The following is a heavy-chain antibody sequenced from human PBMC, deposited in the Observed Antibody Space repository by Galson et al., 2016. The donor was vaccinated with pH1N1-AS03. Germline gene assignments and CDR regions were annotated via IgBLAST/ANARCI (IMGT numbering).Heavy chain of an antibody. D-gene: IGHD4-17*01. CDR1: GGSISSHY. CDR2: INYSGST. CDR3: ARHDYGDYVGWFDP. V-gene: IGHV4-59*11. J-gene: IGHJ5*02. Sequence: ETLSLTCTVSGGSISSHYWNWIRQPPGKGLEWIGYINYSGSTNYTPSLKSRVTISVETSKNQFSLKLSPVTAADTAVYYCARHDYGDYVGWFDPWGQGTLVTVSS.